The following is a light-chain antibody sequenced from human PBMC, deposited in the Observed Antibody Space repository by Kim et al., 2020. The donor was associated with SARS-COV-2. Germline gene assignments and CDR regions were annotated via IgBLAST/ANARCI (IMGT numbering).Light chain of an antibody. J-gene: IGKJ4*01. CDR2: DAS. CDR1: QGISST. Sequence: AIQLTQSPSSLSASVGDRVTITCRASQGISSTLAWYQQKPGKAPKLLIYDASSLKSGVPSRFSGSGSGTDFTLTISSLQPEDFATYYCQQFNSYPTFGGGTKVDIK. V-gene: IGKV1-13*02. CDR3: QQFNSYPT.